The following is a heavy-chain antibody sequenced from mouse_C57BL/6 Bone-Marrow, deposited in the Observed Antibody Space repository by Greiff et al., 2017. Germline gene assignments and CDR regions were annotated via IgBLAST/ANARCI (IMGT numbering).Heavy chain of an antibody. CDR1: GYTFTSYW. J-gene: IGHJ2*01. CDR3: ARGGYTVTDY. Sequence: VQLQQPGAELVRPGTSVKLSCKASGYTFTSYWMHWVKQRPGQGLEWIGVIDPSDSYTNYNQKFKGKATLTVDTSSSTAYMQLSSLTSEDSAVYYCARGGYTVTDYWGQGTTLTVSS. CDR2: IDPSDSYT. V-gene: IGHV1-59*01. D-gene: IGHD1-1*01.